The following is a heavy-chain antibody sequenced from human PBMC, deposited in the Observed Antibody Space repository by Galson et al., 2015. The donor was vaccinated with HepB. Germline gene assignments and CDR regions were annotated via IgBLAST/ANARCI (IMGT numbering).Heavy chain of an antibody. CDR1: GFTFSSYS. D-gene: IGHD5-12*01. CDR2: ISSSSSYI. V-gene: IGHV3-21*01. CDR3: ARDPTSIRPVATTHFDY. Sequence: SLRLSCAASGFTFSSYSMNWVRQAPGKGLEWVSSISSSSSYIYYADSVKGRFTISRDNAKNSLYLQMNSLRAEDTAVYYCARDPTSIRPVATTHFDYWGQGTLVTVSS. J-gene: IGHJ4*02.